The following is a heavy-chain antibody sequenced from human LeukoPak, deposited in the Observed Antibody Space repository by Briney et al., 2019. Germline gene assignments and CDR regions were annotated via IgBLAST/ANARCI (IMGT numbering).Heavy chain of an antibody. CDR2: ISWNSGSI. V-gene: IGHV3-9*01. D-gene: IGHD6-19*01. CDR1: GFAFDDYA. J-gene: IGHJ4*02. Sequence: SLRLSCAASGFAFDDYAMHWVRQAPGKGLEWVSGISWNSGSIGYADSVKGRFTISRDNAKNSLYLQMNSPRAEDTALYYCAKGRVSGSDWSAPDYWGQGTLVTVSS. CDR3: AKGRVSGSDWSAPDY.